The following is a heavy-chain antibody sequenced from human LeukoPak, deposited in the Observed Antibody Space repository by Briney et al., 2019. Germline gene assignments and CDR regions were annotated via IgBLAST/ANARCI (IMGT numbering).Heavy chain of an antibody. CDR2: IYYSGST. Sequence: SETLSLTCTVSGGSISSYYWSWIRQPPGKGLEWIGYIYYSGSTNYNPSLKSRVTISVDTSKNQFSLKLSSVTAADTAVYYCERWVTMVREVIDYYMDVWGKGTTVTVSS. D-gene: IGHD3-10*01. CDR1: GGSISSYY. CDR3: ERWVTMVREVIDYYMDV. V-gene: IGHV4-59*01. J-gene: IGHJ6*03.